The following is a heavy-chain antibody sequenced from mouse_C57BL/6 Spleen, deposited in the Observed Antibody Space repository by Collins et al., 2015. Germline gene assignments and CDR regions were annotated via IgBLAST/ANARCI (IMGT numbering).Heavy chain of an antibody. CDR2: INTETGEP. Sequence: QIQLVQSGPELKKPGETVKISCKASGYTFTDYSMHWVKQAPGKGLKWMGWINTETGEPTYADDFKGRFAFSLETSASTAYLQINNLKNEDMATYFCARREGYYYGSRAWFAYWGQGTLVTVSA. D-gene: IGHD1-1*01. CDR3: ARREGYYYGSRAWFAY. CDR1: GYTFTDYS. V-gene: IGHV9-2-1*01. J-gene: IGHJ3*01.